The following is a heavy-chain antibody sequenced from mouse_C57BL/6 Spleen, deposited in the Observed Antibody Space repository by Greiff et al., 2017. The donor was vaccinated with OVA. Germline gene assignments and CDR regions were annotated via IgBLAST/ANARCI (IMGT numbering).Heavy chain of an antibody. CDR3: ARSTYGNFAWFAY. CDR2: INPGSGGP. D-gene: IGHD2-1*01. Sequence: QVQLQQSGAELVRPGTSVKVSCKASGYAFTIYLLEWVKQRPGQGLEWIGVINPGSGGPTYNEKFKGKATLTADKSSSTAYMQLSSLTSEDSAVYFCARSTYGNFAWFAYWGQGTLVTVSA. V-gene: IGHV1-54*01. CDR1: GYAFTIYL. J-gene: IGHJ3*01.